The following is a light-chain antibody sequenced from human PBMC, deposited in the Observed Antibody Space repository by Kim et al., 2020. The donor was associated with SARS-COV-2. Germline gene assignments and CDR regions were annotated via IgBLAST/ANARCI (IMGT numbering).Light chain of an antibody. CDR1: RSNVGNNP. V-gene: IGLV1-44*01. CDR3: GSWDDSLSGRV. Sequence: SELTQPPSASGTPGQTVTISCSGRRSNVGNNPVTWFQQVPGTAPKLLMSNDNRRPSGVPDRFSASKSGTSASLAISGLQSEDEAVYYCGSWDDSLSGRVFGGGTQLTVL. J-gene: IGLJ3*02. CDR2: NDN.